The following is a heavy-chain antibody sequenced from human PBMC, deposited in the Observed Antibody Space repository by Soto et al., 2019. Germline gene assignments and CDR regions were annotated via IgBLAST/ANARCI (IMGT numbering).Heavy chain of an antibody. CDR2: INHSGST. CDR3: AKYRRTEAEGFTLDY. Sequence: SETLSLTCAVYGGSFSGYYWSWIRQPPGKGLEWIGEINHSGSTNYNPSLKSRVTISVDTSKNQFSLKLSSVTAADTAVYYCAKYRRTEAEGFTLDYWGRGTLVTVSS. J-gene: IGHJ4*02. V-gene: IGHV4-34*01. CDR1: GGSFSGYY. D-gene: IGHD6-13*01.